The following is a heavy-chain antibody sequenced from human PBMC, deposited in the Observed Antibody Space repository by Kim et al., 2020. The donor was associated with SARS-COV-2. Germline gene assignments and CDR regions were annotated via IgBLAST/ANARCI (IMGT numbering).Heavy chain of an antibody. D-gene: IGHD4-17*01. J-gene: IGHJ3*02. Sequence: YNPSLKSRVTISVDTSKNQFSLKLSSVTAADTAVYYCARHHYGDHEAFDIWGQGTMVTVSS. CDR3: ARHHYGDHEAFDI. V-gene: IGHV4-39*01.